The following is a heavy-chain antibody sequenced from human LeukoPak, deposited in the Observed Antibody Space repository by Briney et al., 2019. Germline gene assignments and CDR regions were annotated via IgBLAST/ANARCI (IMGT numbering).Heavy chain of an antibody. CDR1: GFTFSNAW. Sequence: PGGSLRLSCAASGFTFSNAWMNWVRQAPGKGLEWVSSISSSSSYIYYADSVKGRFTISRDNAKNSLYLQMNSLRAEDTAVYYCASSGIAVAGHYFDYWGQGTLVTVSS. D-gene: IGHD6-19*01. J-gene: IGHJ4*02. CDR2: ISSSSSYI. CDR3: ASSGIAVAGHYFDY. V-gene: IGHV3-21*01.